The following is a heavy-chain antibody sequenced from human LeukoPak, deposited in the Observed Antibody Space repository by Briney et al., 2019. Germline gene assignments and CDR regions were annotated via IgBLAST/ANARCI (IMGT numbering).Heavy chain of an antibody. J-gene: IGHJ3*02. CDR3: ARDIVGYSGYDYVPDAFDI. Sequence: GRSLRLSCAASGFTFSSYAMHWVRQAPGKGLEWVAVISYDGSNKYYADSVKGRFTISRDNSKNTLYLQMNSLGAEDTAVYYCARDIVGYSGYDYVPDAFDIWGQGTMVTVSS. D-gene: IGHD5-12*01. CDR2: ISYDGSNK. CDR1: GFTFSSYA. V-gene: IGHV3-30-3*01.